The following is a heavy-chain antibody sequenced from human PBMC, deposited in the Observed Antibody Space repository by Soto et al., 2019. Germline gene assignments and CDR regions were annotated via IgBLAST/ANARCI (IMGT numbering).Heavy chain of an antibody. D-gene: IGHD3-10*01. V-gene: IGHV1-8*01. CDR2: MNPNSGNT. J-gene: IGHJ6*02. CDR3: ARDNGFGESDV. CDR1: GYTFTSYD. Sequence: GASVKVSCKASGYTFTSYDINWVRQATGQGLEWMGWMNPNSGNTGYAQKFQGRVTMTTDTSTSTAYMELRSLRSDDTAVYYCARDNGFGESDVWGQGTTVTVSS.